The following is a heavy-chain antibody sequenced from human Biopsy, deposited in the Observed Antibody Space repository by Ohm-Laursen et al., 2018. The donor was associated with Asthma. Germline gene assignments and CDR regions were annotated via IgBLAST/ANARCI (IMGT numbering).Heavy chain of an antibody. CDR1: GGTFNTYA. CDR3: ARKAGSCISRTCYSLDF. V-gene: IGHV1-69*01. D-gene: IGHD2-2*01. CDR2: INSVFGTT. J-gene: IGHJ4*02. Sequence: VSSVKVSCKSHGGTFNTYAIGWVRQAPGQGLEWMGGINSVFGTTTYPQKFQDRVTITADDSTSTVYMELSSLRSEDTAVYYCARKAGSCISRTCYSLDFWGQGTLVTVSS.